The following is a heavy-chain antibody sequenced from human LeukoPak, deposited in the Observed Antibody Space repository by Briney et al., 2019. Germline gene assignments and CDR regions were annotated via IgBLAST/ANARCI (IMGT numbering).Heavy chain of an antibody. CDR2: IYYSGST. Sequence: KSSQTLSLTCTVSGGSISSGDYYWSWIRQPPGKGLEWIGYIYYSGSTYYNPSLKSRVTISVDTSKNQFSLKLSSVTAADTAVYYCARHQLRFLEWLFSSAFDIWGQGTMVTVSS. J-gene: IGHJ3*02. V-gene: IGHV4-30-4*01. CDR1: GGSISSGDYY. D-gene: IGHD3-3*01. CDR3: ARHQLRFLEWLFSSAFDI.